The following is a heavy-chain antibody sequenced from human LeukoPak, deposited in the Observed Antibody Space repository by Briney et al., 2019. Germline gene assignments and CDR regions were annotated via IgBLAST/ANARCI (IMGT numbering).Heavy chain of an antibody. D-gene: IGHD4-17*01. Sequence: GGSLRLSCAASGFIFSSYSMNWVRQTPGKGLEWISYISSGSGTTYYGDSVQGRFITSRDNAKNSLHLRMNSLRAEDTGVYYCAKDGGNDYGVFDYWGQGILVTVSS. V-gene: IGHV3-48*01. CDR3: AKDGGNDYGVFDY. J-gene: IGHJ4*02. CDR2: ISSGSGTT. CDR1: GFIFSSYS.